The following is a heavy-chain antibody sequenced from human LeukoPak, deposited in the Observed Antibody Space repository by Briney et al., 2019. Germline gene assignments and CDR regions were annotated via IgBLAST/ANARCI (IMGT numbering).Heavy chain of an antibody. CDR3: ARGSRYYYDSSGYYDY. CDR2: ISAYNGNT. CDR1: GYTFTSYG. D-gene: IGHD3-22*01. J-gene: IGHJ4*02. V-gene: IGHV1-18*01. Sequence: ASVKVSCKASGYTFTSYGTSWVRQAPGQGLEWMGWISAYNGNTNYAQKLQGRVTMTTDTSTSTAYMELRSLRSDDTAVYYCARGSRYYYDSSGYYDYWGQGTLVTVSS.